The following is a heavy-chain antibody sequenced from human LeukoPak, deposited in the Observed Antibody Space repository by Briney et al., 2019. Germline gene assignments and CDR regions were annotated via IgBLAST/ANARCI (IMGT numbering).Heavy chain of an antibody. J-gene: IGHJ6*03. CDR1: GYTFTSYG. V-gene: IGHV1-18*01. Sequence: ASVKVSCKASGYTFTSYGISWVRQAPGQGLEWMGWISAYNGNTNYAQKLQGRVTMTTDTSTSTAYMELRSLRSDDTAVYYCARASYYDFWSGYYNYYYYMDVWGKGTTVTVSS. CDR3: ARASYYDFWSGYYNYYYYMDV. CDR2: ISAYNGNT. D-gene: IGHD3-3*01.